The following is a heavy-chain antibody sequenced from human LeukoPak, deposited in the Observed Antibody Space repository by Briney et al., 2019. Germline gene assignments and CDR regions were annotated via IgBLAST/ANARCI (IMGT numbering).Heavy chain of an antibody. CDR3: ARDLDTMVRGVIITNWFDP. Sequence: PSETLSLTCTVSGGSISSYYWSWIRQPPGKGLEWIGYIYYSGSTSYNPSLKSRVTISVDTSKNQFSLKLSSVTAADTAVYYCARDLDTMVRGVIITNWFDPWGQGTLVTVSS. D-gene: IGHD3-10*01. CDR1: GGSISSYY. J-gene: IGHJ5*02. V-gene: IGHV4-59*01. CDR2: IYYSGST.